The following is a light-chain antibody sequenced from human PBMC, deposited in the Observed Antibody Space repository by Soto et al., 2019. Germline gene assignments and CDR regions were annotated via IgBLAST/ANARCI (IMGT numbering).Light chain of an antibody. CDR2: AAS. V-gene: IGKV3-15*01. Sequence: EIVMTQSPVTLSVSPGERATLSCRASHDVSSKLAWYQQKPGQAPRLLIYAASTRATGLPARFSGSGSGTEFTLTISSPQSEDFAIYYCQHYANWPLTFGGGTKVEIK. CDR3: QHYANWPLT. CDR1: HDVSSK. J-gene: IGKJ4*01.